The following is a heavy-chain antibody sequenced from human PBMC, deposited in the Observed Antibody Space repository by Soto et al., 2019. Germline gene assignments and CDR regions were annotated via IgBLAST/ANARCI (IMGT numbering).Heavy chain of an antibody. CDR2: ISYDGSNK. CDR3: AKDLGLQKYTYYYYGIDV. CDR1: GFTFSSYG. V-gene: IGHV3-30*18. Sequence: QVQLVESGGGVVQPGRSLRLSCAASGFTFSSYGMHWVRQAPGKGLEWVAVISYDGSNKYYADSVKGRFTISRDNSKNTLYLQMNSLRAEDTAVYYCAKDLGLQKYTYYYYGIDVWGQGTTVTVSS. D-gene: IGHD4-4*01. J-gene: IGHJ6*02.